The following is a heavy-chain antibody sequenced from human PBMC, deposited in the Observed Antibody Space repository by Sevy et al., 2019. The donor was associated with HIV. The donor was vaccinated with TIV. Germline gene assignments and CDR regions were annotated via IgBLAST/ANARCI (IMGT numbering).Heavy chain of an antibody. J-gene: IGHJ6*03. CDR2: ISSSSSTI. CDR1: GFTFSSYS. CDR3: ARDSSSGYYYYYYMDV. Sequence: GGSLRLSCAASGFTFSSYSMNWVRQAPGKGLEWVSYISSSSSTIYYADSVKGRLTIYRDNAKNSLYLQMNSLRDEDTAVYYCARDSSSGYYYYYYMDVWGKGTTVTVSS. V-gene: IGHV3-48*02. D-gene: IGHD6-6*01.